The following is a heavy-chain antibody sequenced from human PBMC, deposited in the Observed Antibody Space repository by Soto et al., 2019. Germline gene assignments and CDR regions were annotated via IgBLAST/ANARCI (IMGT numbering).Heavy chain of an antibody. CDR2: IYYSGST. J-gene: IGHJ4*02. CDR3: ARDIAYGDYFDY. CDR1: GGSISSYY. Sequence: PSETLSLTCTVSGGSISSYYWSWIRQPPGKGLEWIGYIYYSGSTNYNPSLKSRVTISVDTSKNQFSLKLSSVTAADTAVYYCARDIAYGDYFDYWGQGTVVTVSS. V-gene: IGHV4-59*01. D-gene: IGHD4-17*01.